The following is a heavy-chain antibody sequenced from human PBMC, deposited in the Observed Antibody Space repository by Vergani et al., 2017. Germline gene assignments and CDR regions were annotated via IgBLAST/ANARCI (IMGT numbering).Heavy chain of an antibody. CDR3: ARWRRSGWTDAFDV. Sequence: EVQLVESGGGLVKPGGSLRLSCAASGFTFRSYSMNWVRQAPGKGLEWVSSISSSSSYIYYADSVKGRFTISRDNAKNSLYLQMNSLRAKDTAMYYCARWRRSGWTDAFDVWGQGTMVTVSS. D-gene: IGHD3-3*01. CDR1: GFTFRSYS. V-gene: IGHV3-21*01. CDR2: ISSSSSYI. J-gene: IGHJ3*01.